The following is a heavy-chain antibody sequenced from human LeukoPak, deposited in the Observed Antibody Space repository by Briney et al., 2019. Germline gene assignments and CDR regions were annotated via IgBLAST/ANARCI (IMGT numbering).Heavy chain of an antibody. CDR2: ISSSGSTI. D-gene: IGHD5-18*01. J-gene: IGHJ4*02. CDR1: GFTFTTAW. Sequence: PGGSLRLSCAASGFTFTTAWMSWVRQAPGKGLEWVSYISSSGSTIYYADSVKGRFTISRDNSKNTLYLQMNSLRAEDTAVYYCARVSRGYSYGYPFDYWGQGTLVTVSS. V-gene: IGHV3-48*01. CDR3: ARVSRGYSYGYPFDY.